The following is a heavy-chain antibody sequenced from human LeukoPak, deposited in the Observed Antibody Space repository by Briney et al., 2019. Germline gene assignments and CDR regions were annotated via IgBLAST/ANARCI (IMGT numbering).Heavy chain of an antibody. CDR3: AKASSGWYPSYFDY. CDR2: ISWDGGST. Sequence: PGGSLRLSCAASGFTFDDYAMHWVRHAPGKGLEWVSLISWDGGSTYYADSVKGRFTISRDNSKNSLYLQMNSLRAEDTALYYCAKASSGWYPSYFDYWGQGTLVTVSS. CDR1: GFTFDDYA. J-gene: IGHJ4*02. D-gene: IGHD6-19*01. V-gene: IGHV3-43D*03.